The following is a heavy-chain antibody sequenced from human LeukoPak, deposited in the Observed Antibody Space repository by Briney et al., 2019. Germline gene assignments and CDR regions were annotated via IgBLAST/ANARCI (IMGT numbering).Heavy chain of an antibody. Sequence: SETLSLTCTASGGSISSYYWSWIRQPPGKGLEWIGYIYSSGSTNYNPSVKSRATISVDTSKNQFSLKLSSVTAADTAMYYCARHSEYGSGSYRRPFDYWGQGTLVTVSS. CDR2: IYSSGST. CDR3: ARHSEYGSGSYRRPFDY. J-gene: IGHJ4*02. CDR1: GGSISSYY. V-gene: IGHV4-59*08. D-gene: IGHD1-26*01.